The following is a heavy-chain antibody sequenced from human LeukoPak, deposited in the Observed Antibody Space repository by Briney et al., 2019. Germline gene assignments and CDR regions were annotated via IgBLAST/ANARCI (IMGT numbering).Heavy chain of an antibody. CDR1: GFTFSSYA. Sequence: PGGSLRLSCAASGFTFSSYAMHWVRQAPGKGLEWVAVISYDGSNKYYADCVKGQFTISRDNSKNTLYLQMNSLRAEDTAVYYCARDGAVAGTWEYYYYYYYMDVWGKGTTVTVSS. J-gene: IGHJ6*03. CDR3: ARDGAVAGTWEYYYYYYYMDV. V-gene: IGHV3-30*04. D-gene: IGHD6-19*01. CDR2: ISYDGSNK.